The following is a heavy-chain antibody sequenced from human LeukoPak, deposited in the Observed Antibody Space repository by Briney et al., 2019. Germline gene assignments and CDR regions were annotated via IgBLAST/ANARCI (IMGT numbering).Heavy chain of an antibody. Sequence: GGSLRLSCAASGFTFSSYWMHWVRQAPGKGLVWVSRINSDGSSTNYADSVKGRFTISRDNSKNTLYLQMSSLRAEDTAVYYCVKDLLPGGGWSLEDIDYWGQGSLVTVSS. D-gene: IGHD2-15*01. CDR1: GFTFSSYW. CDR2: INSDGSST. V-gene: IGHV3-74*01. CDR3: VKDLLPGGGWSLEDIDY. J-gene: IGHJ4*02.